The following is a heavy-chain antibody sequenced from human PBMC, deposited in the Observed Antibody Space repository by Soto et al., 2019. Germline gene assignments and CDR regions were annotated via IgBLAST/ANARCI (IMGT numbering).Heavy chain of an antibody. D-gene: IGHD4-17*01. J-gene: IGHJ4*02. CDR3: AKDMRPDGVWDFDY. CDR2: VSKDGAA. V-gene: IGHV3-23*03. Sequence: VQLLESGGGLAQPGGSLRLSCAASGFTFSTYTMSWVRQAPGRGPEWVAGVSKDGAAHSADSVKGRFTISTDNSRDTVNLQMITLRGEDTAVYYCAKDMRPDGVWDFDYWGQGTMVTVSS. CDR1: GFTFSTYT.